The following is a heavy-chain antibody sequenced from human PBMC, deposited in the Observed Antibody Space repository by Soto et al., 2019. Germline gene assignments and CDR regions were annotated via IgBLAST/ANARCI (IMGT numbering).Heavy chain of an antibody. V-gene: IGHV5-51*01. Sequence: PGESLKISCKGSGYSFTSNWIGWVRQMPGKGLEWMGVIYPGDSDTRYSPSFQGQVTISAETSINTAYLQWSSLKASDTAIYYCAKLARTILAKLTRSPSGYLDHWGQGTLVTVSS. D-gene: IGHD3-3*01. CDR1: GYSFTSNW. CDR2: IYPGDSDT. J-gene: IGHJ4*02. CDR3: AKLARTILAKLTRSPSGYLDH.